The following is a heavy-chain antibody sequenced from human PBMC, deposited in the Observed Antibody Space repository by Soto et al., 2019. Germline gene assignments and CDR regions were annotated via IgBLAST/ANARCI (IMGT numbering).Heavy chain of an antibody. J-gene: IGHJ4*02. V-gene: IGHV3-23*01. CDR1: EFTFSIYA. D-gene: IGHD3-10*01. CDR3: AKSSYGSGSFDY. CDR2: IGGSGGDT. Sequence: PGGSLRLSCAASEFTFSIYAITWVRQAPGKGLEWVSNIGGSGGDTYYADSVKGRFTISRDNSKNTLYLQMNSLRVEDTALYFCAKSSYGSGSFDYWGQGTLVTVSS.